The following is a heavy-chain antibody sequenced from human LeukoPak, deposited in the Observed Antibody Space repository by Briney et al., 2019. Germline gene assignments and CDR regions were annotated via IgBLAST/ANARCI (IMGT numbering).Heavy chain of an antibody. CDR3: ARDRQWLVDH. CDR1: GDSISTYY. Sequence: SETLSLTCTVPGDSISTYYWSWIRQPAGKGLEWIGRVYVTGSTHLNPALQSRVTMSVDTSKNQFSLKLTSVTAADTAVYYCARDRQWLVDHWGQGTLVTVSS. D-gene: IGHD6-19*01. V-gene: IGHV4-4*07. J-gene: IGHJ5*02. CDR2: VYVTGST.